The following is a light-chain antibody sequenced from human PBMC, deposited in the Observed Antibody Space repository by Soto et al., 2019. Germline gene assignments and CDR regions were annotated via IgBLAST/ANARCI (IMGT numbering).Light chain of an antibody. Sequence: EIVLTQSPATLSLSPGERATLSCMASQSVNNYLAWYQQKPGRAPRLLIYDASIRPTGIPARFSGSGSGTDFTLTISYLEPEDFAVYYCQQRSNWPPTFGQGTKVDIK. CDR2: DAS. J-gene: IGKJ1*01. CDR3: QQRSNWPPT. CDR1: QSVNNY. V-gene: IGKV3-11*01.